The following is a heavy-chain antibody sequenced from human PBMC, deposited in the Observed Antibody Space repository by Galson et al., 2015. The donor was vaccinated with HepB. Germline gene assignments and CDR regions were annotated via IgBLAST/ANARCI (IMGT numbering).Heavy chain of an antibody. CDR3: ARTVVIYWWYFDL. D-gene: IGHD4-23*01. J-gene: IGHJ2*01. Sequence: ETLSLTCTVSGYSISGGYYWGWIRQPPGKGLEWIGSIYHSGSTYYNPSLKSRVTISVDTSKNQFSLKLSSVTAADTAVYYCARTVVIYWWYFDLWGRGTLVTVSS. CDR1: GYSISGGYY. CDR2: IYHSGST. V-gene: IGHV4-38-2*02.